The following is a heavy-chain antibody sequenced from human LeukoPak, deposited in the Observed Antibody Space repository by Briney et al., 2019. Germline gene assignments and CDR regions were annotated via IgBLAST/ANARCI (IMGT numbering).Heavy chain of an antibody. CDR3: AKRGTYYMGFDC. V-gene: IGHV3-23*01. CDR2: ISGSGDST. D-gene: IGHD1-26*01. CDR1: GFTFSNFG. Sequence: PGGTLRLSCAASGFTFSNFGMSWVRQAPGKGLEWVSAISGSGDSTTYADSVKGRFTISRDNSKNTLYVQMNSLRAEDTAVYYCAKRGTYYMGFDCWGQGTLVTVSS. J-gene: IGHJ4*02.